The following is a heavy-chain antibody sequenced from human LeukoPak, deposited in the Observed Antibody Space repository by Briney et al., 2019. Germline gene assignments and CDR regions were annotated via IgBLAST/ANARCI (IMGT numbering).Heavy chain of an antibody. Sequence: GGSLRLSCAASGFTFSSYAMSWVRQAPGTGLEWVSSISGSGGGTYYADSVKGRFTVSRDNSMNTLYMQMNSLRAEDTAVYYCAKGGSGSYYSLLNWFDPWGQGTLVTVSS. J-gene: IGHJ5*02. CDR2: ISGSGGGT. D-gene: IGHD3-10*01. CDR1: GFTFSSYA. V-gene: IGHV3-23*01. CDR3: AKGGSGSYYSLLNWFDP.